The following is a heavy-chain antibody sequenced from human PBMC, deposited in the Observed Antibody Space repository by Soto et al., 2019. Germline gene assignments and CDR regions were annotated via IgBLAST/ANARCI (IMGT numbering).Heavy chain of an antibody. CDR1: GGSFSGYY. D-gene: IGHD6-13*01. Sequence: QEQLQQWGAGLLKPSETLSLTCAVYGGSFSGYYWSWIRQPPGKGLEWIGEINHSGSTNYNPSLKRRVTISVDTSKNQFSLKLSSVTAADTAVYYCARKRGRIAPLRYWGQGTLVTVSS. V-gene: IGHV4-34*01. J-gene: IGHJ4*02. CDR2: INHSGST. CDR3: ARKRGRIAPLRY.